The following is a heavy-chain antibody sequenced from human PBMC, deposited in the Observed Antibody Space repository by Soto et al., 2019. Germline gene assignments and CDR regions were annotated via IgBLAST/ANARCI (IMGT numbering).Heavy chain of an antibody. CDR3: ARSNGSYYPNFFDH. CDR2: VLGVFGTA. J-gene: IGHJ4*02. V-gene: IGHV1-69*06. Sequence: ASVKVSCKASGAIFSGDAISWVRHAPGQGLEWMGGVLGVFGTAKYAQKFQGRVTTTADKSTTTAYMELSSLRSDDTAVYFCARSNGSYYPNFFDHWGQGTLVTVSS. CDR1: GAIFSGDA. D-gene: IGHD1-26*01.